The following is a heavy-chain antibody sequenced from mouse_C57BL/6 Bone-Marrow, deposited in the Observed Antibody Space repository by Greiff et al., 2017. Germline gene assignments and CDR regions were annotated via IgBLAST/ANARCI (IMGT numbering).Heavy chain of an antibody. D-gene: IGHD2-4*01. CDR2: IDPENGDT. Sequence: VQLQQSGAELVRPGASVKLSCTASGFNIKDDYMHWVKQRPEQGLEWIGWIDPENGDTEYASKFQGKATITADTSSNTAYLQLSSLTSEDTAVYYCTTVYDYGFDYWGQGTTLTVSS. J-gene: IGHJ2*01. CDR3: TTVYDYGFDY. CDR1: GFNIKDDY. V-gene: IGHV14-4*01.